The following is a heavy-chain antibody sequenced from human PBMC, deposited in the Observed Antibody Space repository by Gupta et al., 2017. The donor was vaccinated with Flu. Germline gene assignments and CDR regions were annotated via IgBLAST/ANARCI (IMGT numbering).Heavy chain of an antibody. D-gene: IGHD2/OR15-2a*01. CDR3: AAYSSTYQEEPFDY. V-gene: IGHV4-39*01. CDR2: GDYSGST. Sequence: GLEWIGSGDYSGSTYYNPSLRSRVTVFINTSRNQFSLNLNSVTAADTAVYYCAAYSSTYQEEPFDYWGQGTLVTVSS. J-gene: IGHJ4*02.